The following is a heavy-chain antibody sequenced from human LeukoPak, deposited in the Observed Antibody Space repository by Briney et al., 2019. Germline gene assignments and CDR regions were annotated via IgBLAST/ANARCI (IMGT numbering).Heavy chain of an antibody. CDR2: IYRSGNT. V-gene: IGHV4-38-2*01. Sequence: SETLSLTCAVYGYPISRGYYWGWIRQPPGKGLEWIGSIYRSGNTSYNPSPKSQVTISVETSKNQFSLKLCSVTAADTAVYYCGRHDILGSSAWIDAFDIWGQGTMVTVSS. J-gene: IGHJ3*02. CDR3: GRHDILGSSAWIDAFDI. D-gene: IGHD3-9*01. CDR1: GYPISRGYY.